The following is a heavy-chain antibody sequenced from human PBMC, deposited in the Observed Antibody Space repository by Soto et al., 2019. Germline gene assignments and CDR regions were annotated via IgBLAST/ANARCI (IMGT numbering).Heavy chain of an antibody. V-gene: IGHV3-21*01. CDR3: ARVSTPSYDFWSGYPKDAFDI. CDR2: ISSSSYI. J-gene: IGHJ3*02. CDR1: GVTFSSYS. D-gene: IGHD3-3*01. Sequence: GGSLRLSCAASGVTFSSYSMNWVRQAPGKGLEWVSSISSSSYIYYADSVKGRFTISRDNAKNSLYLQMNSLRAEDTAVYYCARVSTPSYDFWSGYPKDAFDIWGRGTMVTVSS.